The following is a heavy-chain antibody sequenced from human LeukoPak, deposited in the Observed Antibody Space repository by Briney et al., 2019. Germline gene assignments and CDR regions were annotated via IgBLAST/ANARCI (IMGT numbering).Heavy chain of an antibody. CDR3: ARDPGIAVAGTEDY. V-gene: IGHV3-21*01. CDR1: GFTFSSYS. Sequence: PGGSLRLSCAASGFTFSSYSMNWVRQAPGKGLEWVSSISSSSSYIYYADSVKGRFTISRDNAKNSLYLQMNSLRAEDTAVYYCARDPGIAVAGTEDYWGQGTLVTVSS. CDR2: ISSSSSYI. D-gene: IGHD6-19*01. J-gene: IGHJ4*02.